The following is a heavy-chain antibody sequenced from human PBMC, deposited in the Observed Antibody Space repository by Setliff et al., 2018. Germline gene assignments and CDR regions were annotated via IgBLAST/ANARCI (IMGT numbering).Heavy chain of an antibody. CDR2: SVDGSN. D-gene: IGHD1-26*01. Sequence: PSETLSLTCSVSGGSMIGYYWSWVRQAPGKELEWIGYSVDGSNNYNPSIKSRVTISVDTSKNQFTLKLTSVTAADSAVYYCARGLHSGTDWGTRPLGLDYWGQGTQVTVSS. J-gene: IGHJ4*02. CDR3: ARGLHSGTDWGTRPLGLDY. CDR1: GGSMIGYY. V-gene: IGHV4-59*08.